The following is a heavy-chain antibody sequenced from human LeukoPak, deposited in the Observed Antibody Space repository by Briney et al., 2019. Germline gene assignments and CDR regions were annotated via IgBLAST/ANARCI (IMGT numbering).Heavy chain of an antibody. V-gene: IGHV6-1*01. Sequence: QTLSLTCAISGDSVSSNSAAWNWIRQSPSRGLEWLGRTYYRSKWYNDYAVSVKSRITINPDTSKNQFSLQLNSVTPEDTAVYYCARDRAGVYSYGSGSYYKRADAFDIWGQGTMVTVSS. D-gene: IGHD3-10*01. CDR3: ARDRAGVYSYGSGSYYKRADAFDI. J-gene: IGHJ3*02. CDR1: GDSVSSNSAA. CDR2: TYYRSKWYN.